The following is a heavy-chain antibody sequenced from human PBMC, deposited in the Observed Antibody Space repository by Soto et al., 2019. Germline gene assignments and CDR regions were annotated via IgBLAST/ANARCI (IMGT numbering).Heavy chain of an antibody. CDR3: AKALSGYTYGPFDY. V-gene: IGHV3-9*01. CDR2: INWNSGSI. J-gene: IGHJ4*02. CDR1: GFTFSSYA. Sequence: RLSCAASGFTFSSYAMHWFRQAPGKGLEWVSGINWNSGSIGYADSVKGRFTISRDKAKNSLYLQMNSLRTEDTALYYCAKALSGYTYGPFDYWGQGTLVTVSS. D-gene: IGHD5-18*01.